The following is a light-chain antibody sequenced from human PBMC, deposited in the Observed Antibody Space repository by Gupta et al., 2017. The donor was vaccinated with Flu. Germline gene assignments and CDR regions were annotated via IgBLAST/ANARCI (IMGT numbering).Light chain of an antibody. V-gene: IGKV1-17*01. CDR1: QGIRND. CDR3: LQHNNYPYS. J-gene: IGKJ2*01. Sequence: DFQMTQSPSSLSASVGDRVTITCRASQGIRNDLGWYQHIPGKAPKRLIYGGTTLERGVPSRFSGSGSETEFTLTIRGLQPEDFATYYCLQHNNYPYSFGQGTKLELK. CDR2: GGT.